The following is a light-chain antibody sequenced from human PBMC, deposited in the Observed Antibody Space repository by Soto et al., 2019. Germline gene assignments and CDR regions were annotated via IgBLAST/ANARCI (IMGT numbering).Light chain of an antibody. J-gene: IGLJ2*01. Sequence: SYELTQPLSVSVALGQTAKITCGGNNIGSKNVHWYQQKPGQAPVVVIYRDTNRPSGIPERFSGSSSGNTATLTISRAQAGDEADYYCQVWDSSLVVFGGGTKLNVL. CDR2: RDT. CDR3: QVWDSSLVV. V-gene: IGLV3-9*01. CDR1: NIGSKN.